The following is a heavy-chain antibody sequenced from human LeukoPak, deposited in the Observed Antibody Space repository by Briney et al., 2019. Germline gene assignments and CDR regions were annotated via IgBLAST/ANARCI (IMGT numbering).Heavy chain of an antibody. CDR2: IYHSGRT. J-gene: IGHJ3*02. CDR3: ARGPDDAFDI. V-gene: IGHV4-38-2*02. Sequence: PSETLSLTCTVSGYSISSGYYWGWIRQPPGKGLEWIGSIYHSGRTFYNPSLKSRVTISVDTSKNQFSLKLTSVTAADTAVYYCARGPDDAFDIWGQGTMVTVSS. CDR1: GYSISSGYY.